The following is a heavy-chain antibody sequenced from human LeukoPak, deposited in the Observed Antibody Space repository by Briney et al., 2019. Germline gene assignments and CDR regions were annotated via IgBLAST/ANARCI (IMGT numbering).Heavy chain of an antibody. D-gene: IGHD3-22*01. CDR1: GGSFSGYY. Sequence: SETLPLTCAVYGGSFSGYYWSWIHQPPGKGLEWIGEINHSGSTNYNPSLKSRVTISVDTSKNQFSLKLSSVTAADTAVYYCARGGYYDSSGYYQPLDYWGQGTLVTVSS. J-gene: IGHJ4*02. CDR3: ARGGYYDSSGYYQPLDY. V-gene: IGHV4-34*01. CDR2: INHSGST.